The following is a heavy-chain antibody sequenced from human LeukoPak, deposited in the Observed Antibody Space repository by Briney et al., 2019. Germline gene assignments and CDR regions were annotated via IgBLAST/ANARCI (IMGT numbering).Heavy chain of an antibody. CDR2: IYYSGST. CDR3: ARGRWFGELDPFDP. J-gene: IGHJ5*02. D-gene: IGHD3-10*01. CDR1: GGXINSGDYY. V-gene: IGHV4-31*03. Sequence: PSQTLSLTCTVSGGXINSGDYYWSWIRQHPGKGLEWVGYIYYSGSTYYNPSLKSRVTISVDTSKNQFSLQLSSVTAADTAVYYCARGRWFGELDPFDPWGQGILVTVSS.